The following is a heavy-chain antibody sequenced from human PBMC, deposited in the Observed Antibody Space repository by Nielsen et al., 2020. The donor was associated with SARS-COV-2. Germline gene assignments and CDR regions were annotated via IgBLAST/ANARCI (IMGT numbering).Heavy chain of an antibody. D-gene: IGHD5/OR15-5a*01. CDR1: GFTFGSSW. Sequence: GGSLRLSCAASGFTFGSSWMHWVRQAPGKGLVWVSRINSDGRTTTYADSVKGRFTISRDNAKNTLYLQMNSLRAKDTAVYYCARVKFYDSGVDPWGQGTLVTVSS. CDR3: ARVKFYDSGVDP. CDR2: INSDGRTT. V-gene: IGHV3-74*01. J-gene: IGHJ5*02.